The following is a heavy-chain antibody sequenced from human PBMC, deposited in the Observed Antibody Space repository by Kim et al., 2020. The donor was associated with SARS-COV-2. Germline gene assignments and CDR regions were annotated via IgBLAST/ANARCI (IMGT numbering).Heavy chain of an antibody. CDR2: ISGSGGST. CDR3: AKSVGGSESYITDALDM. CDR1: GFTFNNYA. Sequence: GGSLRLSCAASGFTFNNYAMSWVRQAPGKGLEWFSSISGSGGSTYYADSVRGRFTISRDNSKNTLLLQMSSLTAEDTAIYYCAKSVGGSESYITDALDMWGQGTMVTVSS. V-gene: IGHV3-23*01. D-gene: IGHD3-10*01. J-gene: IGHJ3*02.